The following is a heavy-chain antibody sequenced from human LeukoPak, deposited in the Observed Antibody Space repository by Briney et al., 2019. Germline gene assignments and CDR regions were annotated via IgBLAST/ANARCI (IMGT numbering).Heavy chain of an antibody. CDR2: IYHSGSI. CDR3: ARLLYDTNGYYYFDY. J-gene: IGHJ4*02. CDR1: GGSIRSNSHY. V-gene: IGHV4-39*01. Sequence: SETLSLTCTVAGGSIRSNSHYWGWIRQPPGKGLEWVASIYHSGSIYYNPSLKSRVTMSVDTSKNQFSLKLSSVTATDTAVYYCARLLYDTNGYYYFDYWGQETLVTVSS. D-gene: IGHD3-22*01.